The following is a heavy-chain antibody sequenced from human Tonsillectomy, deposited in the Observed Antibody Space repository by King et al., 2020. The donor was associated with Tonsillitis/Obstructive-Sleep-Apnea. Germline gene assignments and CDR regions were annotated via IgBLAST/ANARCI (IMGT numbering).Heavy chain of an antibody. D-gene: IGHD3-9*01. Sequence: VQLQQWGAGLLKPSETLSLTCAVSGGSFSGFYWSWIRQPPGKGLVWIGEITHSGTTNYNPSPKSRVTISVDTSKNQFSLKLSSATAADTAVYYCASSYYDNMDVWGKGTTVTVSS. CDR3: ASSYYDNMDV. CDR1: GGSFSGFY. J-gene: IGHJ6*03. V-gene: IGHV4-34*01. CDR2: ITHSGTT.